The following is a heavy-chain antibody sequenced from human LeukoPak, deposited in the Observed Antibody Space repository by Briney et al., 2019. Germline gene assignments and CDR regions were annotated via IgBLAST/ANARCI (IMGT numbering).Heavy chain of an antibody. J-gene: IGHJ4*02. Sequence: PGGSLRLSCAASGFTFSSYSMNWVRQAPGKGLEWVSYISSSSSTIYYADSVKGRFTISRDNAKNSLYLQMNSLRAEDTAVYYCARGGLRRDLDYWGQGTLVTVSS. CDR1: GFTFSSYS. D-gene: IGHD3-16*01. V-gene: IGHV3-48*04. CDR2: ISSSSSTI. CDR3: ARGGLRRDLDY.